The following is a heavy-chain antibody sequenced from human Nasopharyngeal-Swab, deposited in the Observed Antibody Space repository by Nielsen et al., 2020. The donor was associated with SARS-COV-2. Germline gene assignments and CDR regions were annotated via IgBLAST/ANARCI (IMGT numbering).Heavy chain of an antibody. J-gene: IGHJ4*02. CDR1: GYSFTSYW. CDR3: VRDGQPAAGYSGYDYLRGLNY. CDR2: IYPGDSDT. Sequence: GESLKISCKGSGYSFTSYWIGWVRQMPGKGLEWMGIIYPGDSDTRYSPSFQGQVTISADKSISTAYLQWSSLKASDTAMYYCVRDGQPAAGYSGYDYLRGLNYWGQGTLVTVSS. D-gene: IGHD5-12*01. V-gene: IGHV5-51*01.